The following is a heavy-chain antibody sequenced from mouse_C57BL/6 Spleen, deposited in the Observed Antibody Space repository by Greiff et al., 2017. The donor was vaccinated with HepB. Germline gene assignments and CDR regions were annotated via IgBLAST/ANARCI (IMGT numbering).Heavy chain of an antibody. CDR2: IYPGDGDT. Sequence: VQLQQSGPELVKPGASVKISCKASGYAFSSSWMNWVKQRPEKGLEWIGRIYPGDGDTNYNGKFKGKATLTADKSSSTAYMQLSSLTSEDSAVYFCAREDDLYAMDYWGQGTSVTVSS. J-gene: IGHJ4*01. D-gene: IGHD2-12*01. CDR1: GYAFSSSW. V-gene: IGHV1-82*01. CDR3: AREDDLYAMDY.